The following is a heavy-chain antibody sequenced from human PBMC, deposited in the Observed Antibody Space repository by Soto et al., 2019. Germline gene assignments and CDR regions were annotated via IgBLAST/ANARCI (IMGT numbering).Heavy chain of an antibody. Sequence: EASGSVSCKPSASTFTSYAMHWVRQAPGQRVECMGWINAGNGNTKYSQKFQGRVTITRDTSASTAYMELSSLRSEDTAVYHCARAPGGYHGMDVLGQGTTVKVS. CDR1: ASTFTSYA. J-gene: IGHJ6*01. D-gene: IGHD3-16*01. CDR3: ARAPGGYHGMDV. V-gene: IGHV1-3*01. CDR2: INAGNGNT.